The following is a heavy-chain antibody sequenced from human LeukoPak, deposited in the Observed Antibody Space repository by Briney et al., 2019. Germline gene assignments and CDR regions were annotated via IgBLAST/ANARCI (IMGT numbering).Heavy chain of an antibody. D-gene: IGHD5-12*01. V-gene: IGHV3-48*04. CDR2: ISSSGSTI. Sequence: GGSLRLSCAASGFTFSDYSMNWVRQAPGKGLEWVSYISSSGSTIYYADSVKGRFTISRDNAKNSLYLQMNSLRAEDTAVYYCAREEGYSGQTNDYWGQGTLVTVSS. J-gene: IGHJ4*02. CDR3: AREEGYSGQTNDY. CDR1: GFTFSDYS.